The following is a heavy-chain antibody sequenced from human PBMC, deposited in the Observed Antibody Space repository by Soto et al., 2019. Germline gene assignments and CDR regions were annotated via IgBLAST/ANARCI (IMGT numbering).Heavy chain of an antibody. Sequence: PRLSCAASGFTFSSYSMNWVRQAPGKGLEWVSSISSSSSYIYYADSVKGRFTISRDNAKNSLYLQMNSLRAEDTAVYYCARGRDSGYDLGHGPRQLDENFDIWGQGTVVTVSS. V-gene: IGHV3-21*01. J-gene: IGHJ3*02. CDR3: ARGRDSGYDLGHGPRQLDENFDI. CDR2: ISSSSSYI. CDR1: GFTFSSYS. D-gene: IGHD5-12*01.